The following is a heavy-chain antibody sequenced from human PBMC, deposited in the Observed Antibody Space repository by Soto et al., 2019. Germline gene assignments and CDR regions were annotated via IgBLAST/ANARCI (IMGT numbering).Heavy chain of an antibody. CDR1: GGSFSGYY. D-gene: IGHD6-13*01. V-gene: IGHV4-34*01. J-gene: IGHJ4*02. CDR2: INHSDST. Sequence: QVHLQQWGAGLLKPSETLSLTCAVYGGSFSGYYWSWIRQPPGKGLEWIGEINHSDSTKYNPSLKSRVTISEATSKNQLSLKLSSVTAADTAVYYCARLYGSRGPFDYWGQGTLVTVSS. CDR3: ARLYGSRGPFDY.